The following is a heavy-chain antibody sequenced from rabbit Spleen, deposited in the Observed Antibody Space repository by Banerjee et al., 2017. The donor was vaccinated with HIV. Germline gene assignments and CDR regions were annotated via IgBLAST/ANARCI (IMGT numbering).Heavy chain of an antibody. D-gene: IGHD1-1*01. J-gene: IGHJ6*01. V-gene: IGHV1S40*01. CDR2: IVTDSGNT. CDR1: GFSFSSNYW. Sequence: QSLEESGGGLVKPGASLTLTCTASGFSFSSNYWICWVRQAPGKGLEWIACIVTDSGNTYYASWAKGRFTISKTSSTTVTLQMTSLTAADTATYFCARDTSSSFSSYGMDLWGQGTLVAVS. CDR3: ARDTSSSFSSYGMDL.